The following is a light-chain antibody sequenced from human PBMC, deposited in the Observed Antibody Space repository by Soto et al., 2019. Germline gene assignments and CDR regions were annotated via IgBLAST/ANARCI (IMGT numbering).Light chain of an antibody. J-gene: IGLJ2*01. Sequence: QSVLTQPPSVSATPGQRVVISCSGSSSNIGSNTVNWYQQFPGTAPQLLFFRNTQRPSGVPDRFSASKSGTSASLAISGLQSRDEAEYYCAAWDDSLEGMVFGGGAKLTVL. CDR1: SSNIGSNT. V-gene: IGLV1-44*01. CDR3: AAWDDSLEGMV. CDR2: RNT.